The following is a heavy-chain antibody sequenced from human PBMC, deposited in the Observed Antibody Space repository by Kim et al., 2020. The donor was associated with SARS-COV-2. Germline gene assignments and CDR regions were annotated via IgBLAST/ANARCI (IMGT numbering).Heavy chain of an antibody. CDR3: SRGVSGSGSLGWFDP. V-gene: IGHV4-4*07. D-gene: IGHD3-10*01. CDR1: GASIAAYY. CDR2: IHTTGT. Sequence: SETLSLTCIVSGASIAAYYWSWIRQPAGKGLEWIGRIHTTGTNYNPSLKSRVTMSIDTAKNQISLKLTSVTAPATAASYCSRGVSGSGSLGWFDPCGQ. J-gene: IGHJ5*02.